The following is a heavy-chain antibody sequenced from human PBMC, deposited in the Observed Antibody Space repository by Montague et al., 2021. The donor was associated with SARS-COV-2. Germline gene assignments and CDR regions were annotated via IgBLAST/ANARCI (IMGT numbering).Heavy chain of an antibody. J-gene: IGHJ4*02. Sequence: SDKVSFKVSGYSLTELPMHWVRQAPGKGLEWMGGVDPEDGKTIYAQNFQGRLTIAEDTSADTAYMELSSLRSDGTAVYYCATSADWGSTGRFDFWGQGTLVTVSS. CDR3: ATSADWGSTGRFDF. D-gene: IGHD7-27*01. CDR1: GYSLTELP. CDR2: VDPEDGKT. V-gene: IGHV1-24*01.